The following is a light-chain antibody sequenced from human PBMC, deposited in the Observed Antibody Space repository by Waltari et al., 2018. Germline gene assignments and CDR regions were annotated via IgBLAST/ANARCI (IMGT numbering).Light chain of an antibody. CDR3: AAWDDSLSGVV. V-gene: IGLV1-47*01. CDR1: TSNIRNNY. CDR2: RNN. J-gene: IGLJ2*01. Sequence: QSVLTQPPSASGTPGQSIALPWSGRTSNIRNNYVSWYQQFPVTAPKPHIYRNNQRPSGFPDRFSGSKSGPSAFLAISGLQSEDETDYYCAAWDDSLSGVVFGGGTKVTVL.